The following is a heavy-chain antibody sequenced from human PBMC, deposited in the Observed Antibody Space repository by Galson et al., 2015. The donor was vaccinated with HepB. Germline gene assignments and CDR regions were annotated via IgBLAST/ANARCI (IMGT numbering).Heavy chain of an antibody. Sequence: SLRLSCAASGFTVSSNYMSWVRQAPGKGLEWVSVIYSGGSTYYADSVKGRFTISRDNSKNTLYLQMNSLRAEDTAVYYCARGVNPLKIYDFWSGYLDWGQGTLVTVSS. CDR3: ARGVNPLKIYDFWSGYLD. D-gene: IGHD3-3*01. V-gene: IGHV3-53*01. J-gene: IGHJ4*02. CDR1: GFTVSSNY. CDR2: IYSGGST.